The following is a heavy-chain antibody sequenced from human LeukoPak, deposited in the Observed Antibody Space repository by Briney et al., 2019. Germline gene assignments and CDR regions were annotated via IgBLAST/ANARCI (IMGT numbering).Heavy chain of an antibody. J-gene: IGHJ4*02. V-gene: IGHV3-23*01. CDR2: ISASADGT. CDR1: GFTLSSYA. Sequence: GGSLRHSCAASGFTLSSYAMSWVRQAPGKGLEWVSVISASADGTHYADSVKGRFTISRDNSKNTLDLQMNSLRVEDTAVYYCARLEFSGWYPFDYWGQGTLVSVSS. CDR3: ARLEFSGWYPFDY. D-gene: IGHD6-19*01.